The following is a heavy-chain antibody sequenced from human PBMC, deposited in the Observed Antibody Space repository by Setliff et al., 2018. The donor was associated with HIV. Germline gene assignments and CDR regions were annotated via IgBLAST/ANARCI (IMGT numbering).Heavy chain of an antibody. CDR1: GYKFSINV. V-gene: IGHV1-18*01. Sequence: ASVKVSCKTSGYKFSINVINWVRQAPGQGLEWMGWVSGYDSHANYAQKLQGRVTMTSDRSTTTAYMELKNLTSDDTAVYYCARGPAGESYGMDVWGQGTTVTVS. CDR3: ARGPAGESYGMDV. J-gene: IGHJ6*02. D-gene: IGHD3-10*01. CDR2: VSGYDSHA.